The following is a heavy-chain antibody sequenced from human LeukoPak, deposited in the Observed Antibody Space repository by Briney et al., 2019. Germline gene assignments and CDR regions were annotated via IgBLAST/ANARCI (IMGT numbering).Heavy chain of an antibody. CDR3: ARSLRGAAHHFDY. D-gene: IGHD6-6*01. J-gene: IGHJ4*02. CDR2: IYFTGNA. CDR1: GGSISGSSYY. V-gene: IGHV4-39*01. Sequence: PSETPSLTCTVSGGSISGSSYYWGWIRQPPGKGLEWIGSIYFTGNAYYNPSLKSRVTISVDTSKNQFSLILRSVTAADTAVYYCARSLRGAAHHFDYWGQGTLVTVSS.